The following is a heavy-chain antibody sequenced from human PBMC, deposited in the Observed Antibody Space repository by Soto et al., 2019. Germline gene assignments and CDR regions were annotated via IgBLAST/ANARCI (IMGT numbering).Heavy chain of an antibody. D-gene: IGHD6-19*01. CDR1: GFTFSSYA. V-gene: IGHV3-23*01. Sequence: RGSLRLSCAASGFTFSSYAMSWVRQAPGKGLEWVSGISGTGGSTYYADSVKGRFTISRDNSKNTLYLQMNSLRAEDTALYYCAKDRKSGSGWYWDYWGQGILVTVSS. CDR3: AKDRKSGSGWYWDY. CDR2: ISGTGGST. J-gene: IGHJ4*02.